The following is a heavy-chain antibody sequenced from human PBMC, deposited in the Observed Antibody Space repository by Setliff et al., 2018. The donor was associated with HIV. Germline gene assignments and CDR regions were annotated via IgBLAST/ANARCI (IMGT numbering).Heavy chain of an antibody. J-gene: IGHJ5*01. CDR2: IDYSGNT. CDR3: ARHRYRFGIDS. D-gene: IGHD3-16*01. V-gene: IGHV4-39*01. Sequence: SETLSLTCSVSDGSTSSSSYYWAWIRQPPGKGLEWIGTIDYSGNTYYNASLRSRAIISGDMSKNQFSLNLNSVTASETAVYYCARHRYRFGIDSWGQGAPVTVSS. CDR1: DGSTSSSSYY.